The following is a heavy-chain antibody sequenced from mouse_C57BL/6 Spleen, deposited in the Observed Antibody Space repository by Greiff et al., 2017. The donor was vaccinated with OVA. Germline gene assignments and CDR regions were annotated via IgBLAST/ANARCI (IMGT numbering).Heavy chain of an antibody. CDR3: ARGYSNYVFDY. CDR2: ISYDGSN. CDR1: GYSITSGYY. J-gene: IGHJ2*01. V-gene: IGHV3-6*01. D-gene: IGHD2-5*01. Sequence: ESGPGLVKPSQSLSLTCSVTGYSITSGYYWNWIRQFPGNKLEWMGYISYDGSNNYNPSLKNRISITRDTSKNQFFLKLNSVTTEDTATYYCARGYSNYVFDYWGQGTTLTVSS.